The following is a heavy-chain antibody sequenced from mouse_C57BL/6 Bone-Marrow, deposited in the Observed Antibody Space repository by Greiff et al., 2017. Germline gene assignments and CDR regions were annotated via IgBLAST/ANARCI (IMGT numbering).Heavy chain of an antibody. Sequence: QVQLQQPGAELVKPGASVKMSCKASGYTFTSYWITWVKQRPGQGLEWIGDIYPGSGSTNYNEKFKSKATLTVDTSSSTAYMQLSSLTSEDSAVYYCASRSYGSSYFYAMDYWGQGTSVTVSS. J-gene: IGHJ4*01. D-gene: IGHD1-1*01. CDR1: GYTFTSYW. V-gene: IGHV1-55*01. CDR3: ASRSYGSSYFYAMDY. CDR2: IYPGSGST.